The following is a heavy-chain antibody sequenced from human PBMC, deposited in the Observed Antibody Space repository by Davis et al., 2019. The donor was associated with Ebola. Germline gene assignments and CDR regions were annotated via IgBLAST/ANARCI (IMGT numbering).Heavy chain of an antibody. D-gene: IGHD4-17*01. CDR2: ISGSGGST. V-gene: IGHV3-23*01. CDR1: GFTFSSYA. CDR3: AKDQRVTTGYGMDV. J-gene: IGHJ6*02. Sequence: PGGSLRLPCAASGFTFSSYAMSWVRQAPGKGLEWVSAISGSGGSTYYADSVKGRFTISRDNSKNTLYLQMNSLRAEDTAVYYCAKDQRVTTGYGMDVWGQGTTVTVSS.